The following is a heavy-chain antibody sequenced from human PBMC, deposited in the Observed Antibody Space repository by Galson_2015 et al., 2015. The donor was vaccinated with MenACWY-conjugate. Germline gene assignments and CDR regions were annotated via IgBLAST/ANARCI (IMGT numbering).Heavy chain of an antibody. V-gene: IGHV3-21*01. D-gene: IGHD6-6*01. Sequence: SLRLSCAASGVTFSSYSMNWIRQAPGKGLEWVSSISSSSSYIYYADSVKGRFTISRDNAKNSLYLQMNSLRAEDTAVYYCARAESPSQLALTWDYWGQGTLVTVSS. CDR2: ISSSSSYI. J-gene: IGHJ4*02. CDR3: ARAESPSQLALTWDY. CDR1: GVTFSSYS.